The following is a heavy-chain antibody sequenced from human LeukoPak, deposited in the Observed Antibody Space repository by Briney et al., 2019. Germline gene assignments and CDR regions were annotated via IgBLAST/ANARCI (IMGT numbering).Heavy chain of an antibody. CDR2: ISYDGSNK. Sequence: GGSLRLSCAASGFTFSSYGMHWVREAPGKGREWGAVISYDGSNKYYADSVKGRFTISRDNSKNTLYLQMNSLRAEDTAVYYCAKDQAYLIVVVIREWGQGTLVTVSS. D-gene: IGHD3-22*01. J-gene: IGHJ4*02. CDR1: GFTFSSYG. CDR3: AKDQAYLIVVVIRE. V-gene: IGHV3-30*18.